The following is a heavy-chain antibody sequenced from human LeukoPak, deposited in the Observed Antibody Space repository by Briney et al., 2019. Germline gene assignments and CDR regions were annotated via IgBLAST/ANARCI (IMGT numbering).Heavy chain of an antibody. Sequence: GGSLRLSCAASGFTFSSYWMHWVRQAPGKGLVWVSRINSDGSSTSYADSVKGRFTISRDNAQNTLYLQMNSLRAEDTAVYYCVRIDSRDYFDSWGQGTLVTVSS. D-gene: IGHD3-9*01. CDR1: GFTFSSYW. CDR2: INSDGSST. CDR3: VRIDSRDYFDS. V-gene: IGHV3-74*01. J-gene: IGHJ4*02.